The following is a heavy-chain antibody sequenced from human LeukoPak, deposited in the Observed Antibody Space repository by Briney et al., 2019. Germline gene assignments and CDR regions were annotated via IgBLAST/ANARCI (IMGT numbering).Heavy chain of an antibody. Sequence: GESLKISCTGSGNSFTTYWIGWVRQMPGKGLEWMGIIYPSDSDTKYSPSFQGQVTMSADKSITTAYLQWSSLKASDTAMYYCARLAAVSGYYTDYWGQGTLVSVSS. CDR1: GNSFTTYW. CDR2: IYPSDSDT. D-gene: IGHD1-26*01. CDR3: ARLAAVSGYYTDY. J-gene: IGHJ4*02. V-gene: IGHV5-51*01.